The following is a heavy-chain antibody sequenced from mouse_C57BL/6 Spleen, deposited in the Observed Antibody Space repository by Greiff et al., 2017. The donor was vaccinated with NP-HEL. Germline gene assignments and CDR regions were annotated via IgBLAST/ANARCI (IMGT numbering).Heavy chain of an antibody. J-gene: IGHJ3*01. CDR2: IDPNSGGT. V-gene: IGHV1-72*01. CDR3: ARSFTTVVDAWFAY. CDR1: GYTFTSYW. Sequence: VQLQQSGAELVKPGASVKLSCKASGYTFTSYWMHWVKQRPGRGLEWIGRIDPNSGGTKYNEKFKSKATLTVDKPSSTAYMQLSSLTSEDSAVYYCARSFTTVVDAWFAYWGQGTLVTVSA. D-gene: IGHD1-1*01.